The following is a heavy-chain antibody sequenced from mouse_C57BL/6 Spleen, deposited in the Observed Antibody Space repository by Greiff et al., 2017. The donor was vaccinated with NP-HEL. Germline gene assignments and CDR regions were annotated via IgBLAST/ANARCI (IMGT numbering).Heavy chain of an antibody. V-gene: IGHV1-64*01. CDR3: ARGSGKKMAYYFDY. D-gene: IGHD1-3*01. CDR1: GYTFTSYW. Sequence: VQLQQPGAELVKPGASVKLSCKASGYTFTSYWMHWVKQRPGQGLEWIGMIHPNSGSTNYNEKFKSKATLTVDKSSSTAYMQLSSLTSEDSAVYYCARGSGKKMAYYFDYWGQGTTLTVSS. CDR2: IHPNSGST. J-gene: IGHJ2*01.